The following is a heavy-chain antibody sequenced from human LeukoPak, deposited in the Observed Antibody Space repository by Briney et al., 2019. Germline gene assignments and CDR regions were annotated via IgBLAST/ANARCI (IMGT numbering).Heavy chain of an antibody. CDR3: AKSRDSSSWSPLDFDY. CDR1: GYTFTGYY. Sequence: ASVKVSCKASGYTFTGYYMHWVRQAPGQGLEWMGWTNPNSGGTNYAQKFQGWVTMTRDTSISTAYMELSRLRSEDTAVYYCAKSRDSSSWSPLDFDYWGQGTLVTVSS. CDR2: TNPNSGGT. V-gene: IGHV1-2*04. D-gene: IGHD6-13*01. J-gene: IGHJ4*02.